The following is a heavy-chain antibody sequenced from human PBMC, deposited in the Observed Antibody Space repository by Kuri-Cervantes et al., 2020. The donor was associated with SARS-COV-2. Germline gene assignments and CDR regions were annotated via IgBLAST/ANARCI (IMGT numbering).Heavy chain of an antibody. D-gene: IGHD3/OR15-3a*01. CDR3: ARGFWTGFLFDS. Sequence: GSLRLSCTVSGGSISSSSYYWGWIRQPPGKGLEWIGSIYYSGSTYYNPSLKSRVTISVDTSKNQFSLKLSSVTAADTDVYYCARGFWTGFLFDSWGQGSLVTVSS. CDR1: GGSISSSSYY. J-gene: IGHJ4*02. V-gene: IGHV4-39*01. CDR2: IYYSGST.